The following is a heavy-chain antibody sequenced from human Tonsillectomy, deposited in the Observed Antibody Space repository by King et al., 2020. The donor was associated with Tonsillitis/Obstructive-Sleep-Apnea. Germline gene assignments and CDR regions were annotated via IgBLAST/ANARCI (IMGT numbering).Heavy chain of an antibody. D-gene: IGHD1-26*01. V-gene: IGHV4-59*01. CDR2: IFYSGGT. Sequence: QLQESGPGLVKPSETLSLTCTVSGDSISPYYWNWIRQPPGKGLEWIGYIFYSGGTNYNPSLKSRVTISVETSKNQFSLKLSSVTAADTAVYYCARESSIVGDAFDIWGQGTMVTVSS. CDR1: GDSISPYY. CDR3: ARESSIVGDAFDI. J-gene: IGHJ3*02.